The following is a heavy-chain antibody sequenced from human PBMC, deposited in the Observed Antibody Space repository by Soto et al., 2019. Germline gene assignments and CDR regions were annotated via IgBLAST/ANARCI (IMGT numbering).Heavy chain of an antibody. Sequence: ASVKVSCKASGYTFTSYDINWVRQATGQGLEWMGWMNPNSGNTGYAQKFQGRVTMTRNTSIRTAYMELSSLRSEDTAVYYCARLWFGEFRRPYYRYMDVWGKGPPVTVSS. CDR1: GYTFTSYD. V-gene: IGHV1-8*01. CDR2: MNPNSGNT. D-gene: IGHD3-10*01. J-gene: IGHJ6*03. CDR3: ARLWFGEFRRPYYRYMDV.